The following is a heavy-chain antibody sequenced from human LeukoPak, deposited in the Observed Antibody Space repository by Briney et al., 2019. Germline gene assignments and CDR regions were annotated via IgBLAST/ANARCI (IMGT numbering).Heavy chain of an antibody. Sequence: PGGSLRLSCAASGFTFSSYSMNWVRQAPGKGLEWVSSISSSSYIYYADSVKGRFTISRDNAKNSLYLQMNSLRAEDTAVYYCAREWDSSGWYSLYAFDIWGQGTMVTVSS. V-gene: IGHV3-21*01. CDR3: AREWDSSGWYSLYAFDI. J-gene: IGHJ3*02. CDR1: GFTFSSYS. D-gene: IGHD6-19*01. CDR2: ISSSSYI.